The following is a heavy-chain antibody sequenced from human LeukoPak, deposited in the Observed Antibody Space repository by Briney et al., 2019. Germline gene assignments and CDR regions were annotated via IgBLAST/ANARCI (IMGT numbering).Heavy chain of an antibody. CDR1: GYTFTGYY. D-gene: IGHD6-13*01. Sequence: ASVKVSCKASGYTFTGYYMHWVRQAPGQGLEWMGWIKPNNGGTNYAQKFQGRVTMTTDTSTSTAYMELRSLRSDDTAVYYCARDPTRLAAAGTSPDYWGQGTLVTVSS. CDR2: IKPNNGGT. CDR3: ARDPTRLAAAGTSPDY. V-gene: IGHV1-2*02. J-gene: IGHJ4*02.